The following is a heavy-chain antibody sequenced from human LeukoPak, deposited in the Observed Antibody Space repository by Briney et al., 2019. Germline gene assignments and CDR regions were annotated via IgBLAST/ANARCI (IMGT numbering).Heavy chain of an antibody. CDR3: ARSSGRSPNRDYMDV. D-gene: IGHD1-14*01. Sequence: ASVKVSCKASGYTFSNYYIHWVRQAPGQGLEWMGIIGGSTNYAQKFQGRVTMTRDTSTSTVYMELSSLRSDDTAMYYCARSSGRSPNRDYMDVWGKGTTVTISS. CDR2: IGGST. CDR1: GYTFSNYY. V-gene: IGHV1-46*01. J-gene: IGHJ6*03.